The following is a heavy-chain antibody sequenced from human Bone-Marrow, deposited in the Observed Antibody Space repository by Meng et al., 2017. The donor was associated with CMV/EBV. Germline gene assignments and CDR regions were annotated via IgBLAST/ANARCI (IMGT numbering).Heavy chain of an antibody. Sequence: QVQVPQWGAGLLKPSETLSLPCAVYGGSFSGYYWSWIRQPAGKGLEWIGRIYTSGSTNYNPSLKSRVTMSVDTSKNQFSLKLSSVTAADTAVYYCASELGGGDYAYWGQGTLVTVSS. D-gene: IGHD4-17*01. CDR3: ASELGGGDYAY. J-gene: IGHJ4*02. CDR2: IYTSGST. CDR1: GGSFSGYY. V-gene: IGHV4-59*10.